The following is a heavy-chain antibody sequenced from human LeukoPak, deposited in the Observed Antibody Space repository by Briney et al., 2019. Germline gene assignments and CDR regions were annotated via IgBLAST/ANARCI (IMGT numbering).Heavy chain of an antibody. V-gene: IGHV3-53*01. Sequence: GGSLRLSCAASGFTVSTSYMSWVRQAPGKGLEWVSTIFSGGNTYYPDSVKGRFTISRDNSENTLYLQMNSLRVEDTDVYFCARELTWHYYEYWGQGTLVTVSS. CDR2: IFSGGNT. CDR1: GFTVSTSY. J-gene: IGHJ4*02. D-gene: IGHD2-21*02. CDR3: ARELTWHYYEY.